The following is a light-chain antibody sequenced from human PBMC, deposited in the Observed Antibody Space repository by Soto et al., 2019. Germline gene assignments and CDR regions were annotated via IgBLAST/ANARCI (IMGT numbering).Light chain of an antibody. V-gene: IGLV2-8*01. J-gene: IGLJ1*01. CDR1: SSDVGYSNS. CDR3: SSYANSVSYV. Sequence: QSALTQPPSASGSPGQSVTISCTGTSSDVGYSNSVSWYQQHPGKAPKLMIYDVSERPSGVPDRFSGSKSGNTASLTVSGLQAEDEADYYCSSYANSVSYVFGTGTKLTVL. CDR2: DVS.